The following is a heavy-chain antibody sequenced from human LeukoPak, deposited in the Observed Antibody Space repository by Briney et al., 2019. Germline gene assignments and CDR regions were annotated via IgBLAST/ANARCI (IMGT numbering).Heavy chain of an antibody. CDR1: GFTFSSYW. Sequence: GGSLRLSCAASGFTFSSYWMTWVRQAPGKGLEWVANIKQDGSEKHYVDSVEGRFTISRDNAKKSLHLQMNSLRAGDTAVYYCARGRTTFSYYVSTGFGHDSWGQGTLVTVSS. V-gene: IGHV3-7*02. CDR2: IKQDGSEK. D-gene: IGHD3-22*01. J-gene: IGHJ4*02. CDR3: ARGRTTFSYYVSTGFGHDS.